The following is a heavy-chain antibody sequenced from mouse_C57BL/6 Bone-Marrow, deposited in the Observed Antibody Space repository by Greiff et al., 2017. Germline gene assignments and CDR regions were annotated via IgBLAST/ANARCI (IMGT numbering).Heavy chain of an antibody. V-gene: IGHV5-2*01. CDR1: EYEFPSHD. CDR2: INSDGGST. Sequence: EVKVEESGGGLVQPGESLKLSCESNEYEFPSHDMSWVRKTPEKRLELVAAINSDGGSTYYPDTMERRFIISRDNTKKTLYLQMSSLRSEDTALYYCARHPVGNYAMDYWGQGTSVTVSS. D-gene: IGHD1-1*02. CDR3: ARHPVGNYAMDY. J-gene: IGHJ4*01.